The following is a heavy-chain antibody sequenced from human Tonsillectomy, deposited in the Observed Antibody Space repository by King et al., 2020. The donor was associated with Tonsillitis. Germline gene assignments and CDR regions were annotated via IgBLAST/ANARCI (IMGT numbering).Heavy chain of an antibody. J-gene: IGHJ4*02. Sequence: VQLVESGGGVVQPGGSLRLSCAASGFTFSSYGMHWVRQAPGKGLEWVAFIRYDGSNKYYADSVKGRFTISRDNSKNTLYLQMNSLRAEDTAVYYCAKDPYYYDSSGYGGGCFDYWGQGTLCTVSS. D-gene: IGHD3-22*01. CDR3: AKDPYYYDSSGYGGGCFDY. V-gene: IGHV3-30*02. CDR1: GFTFSSYG. CDR2: IRYDGSNK.